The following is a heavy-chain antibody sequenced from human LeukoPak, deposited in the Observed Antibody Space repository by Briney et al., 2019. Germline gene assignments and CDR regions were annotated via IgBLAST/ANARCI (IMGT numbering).Heavy chain of an antibody. CDR1: GYTFTSYG. J-gene: IGHJ4*02. D-gene: IGHD3-22*01. CDR3: ARATDYYDSSGSDY. CDR2: ISAYNGNT. Sequence: ASVKVSCKASGYTFTSYGISWVRQAPGQGLEWMGWISAYNGNTNYARKLQGRVTMTTDTSTSTAYMELRSLRSDDTAVYYCARATDYYDSSGSDYWGQGTLVTVSS. V-gene: IGHV1-18*01.